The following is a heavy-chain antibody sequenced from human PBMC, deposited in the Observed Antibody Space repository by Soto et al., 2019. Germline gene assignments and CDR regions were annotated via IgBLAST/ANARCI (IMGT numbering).Heavy chain of an antibody. V-gene: IGHV3-11*06. D-gene: IGHD3-9*01. CDR3: ARNPHYDILTPYNWFDP. Sequence: LRLSCAASGFTFSDYYMSWIRQAPGKGLEWVSYISSSSSYTSYADSVKGRFTISRDNAKNSLYLQMNSLRADDTAVYYCARNPHYDILTPYNWFDPWGQGTLVTVSS. CDR1: GFTFSDYY. J-gene: IGHJ5*02. CDR2: ISSSSSYT.